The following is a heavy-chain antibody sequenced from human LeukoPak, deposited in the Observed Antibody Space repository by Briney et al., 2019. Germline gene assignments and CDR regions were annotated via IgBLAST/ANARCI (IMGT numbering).Heavy chain of an antibody. CDR2: IYYSGST. J-gene: IGHJ6*03. CDR3: ARDAPDYARPYYYMDV. Sequence: KASETLSLTCTVSGGSISSYYWSWIRQPPGKGLEWIGYIYYSGSTNYNPSLKSRVTISVDTSKNQFSLKLSSMTAADTAVYYCARDAPDYARPYYYMDVWGKGTTVTVSS. D-gene: IGHD4-17*01. CDR1: GGSISSYY. V-gene: IGHV4-59*01.